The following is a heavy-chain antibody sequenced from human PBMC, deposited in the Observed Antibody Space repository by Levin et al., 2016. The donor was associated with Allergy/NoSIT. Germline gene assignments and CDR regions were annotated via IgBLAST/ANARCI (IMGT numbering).Heavy chain of an antibody. CDR2: INGDGDST. V-gene: IGHV3-43*02. J-gene: IGHJ4*02. D-gene: IGHD6-19*01. CDR1: GFTFDDYA. CDR3: AKGWYNIGYLVDY. Sequence: GESLKISCAASGFTFDDYAMHWVRQVPGKGLDWVSLINGDGDSTYYADSVKGRFTIFRDNNKKTLYLQMNRLRTEDTALYYCAKGWYNIGYLVDYWGQGTLVTVSS.